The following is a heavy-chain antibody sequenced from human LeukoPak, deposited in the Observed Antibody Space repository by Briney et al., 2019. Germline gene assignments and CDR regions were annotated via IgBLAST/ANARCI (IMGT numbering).Heavy chain of an antibody. J-gene: IGHJ4*02. D-gene: IGHD3-3*01. Sequence: GGSLRLSCAASGFTVSSNYMSWVRQAPGKGLEWVANIKQDGSEEYYVDSVKGRFTISRDNAKSSLYLQMNSLRVEDTAVYYCALEGFLEWLPDYWGQGTLVTVSS. CDR2: IKQDGSEE. CDR3: ALEGFLEWLPDY. CDR1: GFTVSSNY. V-gene: IGHV3-7*01.